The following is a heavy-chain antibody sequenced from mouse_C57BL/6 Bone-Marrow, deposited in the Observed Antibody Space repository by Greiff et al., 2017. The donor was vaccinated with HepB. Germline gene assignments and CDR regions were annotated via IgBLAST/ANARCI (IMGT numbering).Heavy chain of an antibody. CDR3: ARTPLTTVVATGYSDY. Sequence: VQLQQSGPELVKPGASVKIPCKASGYTFTDYNMDWVKQSHGKSLEWIGDINPNNGGTIYNQKFKGKATLTVDKSSSTAYMELRSLTSEDTAVYYCARTPLTTVVATGYSDYWGQGTTLTVSS. V-gene: IGHV1-18*01. CDR2: INPNNGGT. J-gene: IGHJ2*01. D-gene: IGHD1-1*01. CDR1: GYTFTDYN.